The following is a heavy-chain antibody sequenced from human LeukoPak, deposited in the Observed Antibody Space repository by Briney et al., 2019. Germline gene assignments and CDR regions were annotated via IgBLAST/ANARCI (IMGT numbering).Heavy chain of an antibody. CDR3: AKDLTADYEYSSSSGTPDFDY. CDR1: GFSFNDAW. J-gene: IGHJ4*02. V-gene: IGHV3-15*01. CDR2: IKSTSDGGTT. Sequence: GGSLRLSCAASGFSFNDAWMSWVRQAPGKGLEWAGRIKSTSDGGTTDYAAPVEGRFTISRDDSKNTLYLQMNSLRAEDTAVYYCAKDLTADYEYSSSSGTPDFDYWGQGTLVTVSS. D-gene: IGHD6-6*01.